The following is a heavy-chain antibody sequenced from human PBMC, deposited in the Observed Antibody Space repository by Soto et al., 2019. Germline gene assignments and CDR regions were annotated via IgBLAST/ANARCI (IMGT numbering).Heavy chain of an antibody. D-gene: IGHD6-19*01. CDR1: GYTFSSYG. V-gene: IGHV1-18*01. CDR3: AREWDNRSEHSSGWYDDF. Sequence: QVQLVQSGAEVKKPGASVKVSCKASGYTFSSYGISWVRQAPGQGLEWMGWISGYSGHTYYAQKFQGRVTMTTDTSTNTVYVELRSLRSDDTAVYYCAREWDNRSEHSSGWYDDFWGQGTLGSVSS. J-gene: IGHJ4*02. CDR2: ISGYSGHT.